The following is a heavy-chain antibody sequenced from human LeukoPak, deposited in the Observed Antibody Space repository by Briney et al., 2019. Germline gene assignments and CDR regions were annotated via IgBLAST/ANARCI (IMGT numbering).Heavy chain of an antibody. CDR2: ISYDGSNK. V-gene: IGHV3-30*03. Sequence: GGSLRLSCAASGFTFSSYGMHWVRQAPGKGLEWVAVISYDGSNKYYADSVKGRFTISRDNSKNTLYLQMNSLRAEDTAVYYCARDFFYVKYYFDYWGQGTLVTVSS. CDR1: GFTFSSYG. CDR3: ARDFFYVKYYFDY. J-gene: IGHJ4*02. D-gene: IGHD2/OR15-2a*01.